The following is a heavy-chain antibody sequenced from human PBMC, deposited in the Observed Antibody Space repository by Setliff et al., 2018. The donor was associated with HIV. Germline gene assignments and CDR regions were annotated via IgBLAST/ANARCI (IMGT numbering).Heavy chain of an antibody. Sequence: SVKVSCKASGYTFTTYGITWVRQAPGQGLEWMGGIIPIFCTANYAQKFQGRVTMTTDESTSTAYMELSSLRSEDTAVYYCARDRAPNYCRGGSCYGEAFDIWGQGTMVTVSS. V-gene: IGHV1-69*05. CDR2: IIPIFCTA. CDR3: ARDRAPNYCRGGSCYGEAFDI. CDR1: GYTFTTYG. D-gene: IGHD2-15*01. J-gene: IGHJ3*02.